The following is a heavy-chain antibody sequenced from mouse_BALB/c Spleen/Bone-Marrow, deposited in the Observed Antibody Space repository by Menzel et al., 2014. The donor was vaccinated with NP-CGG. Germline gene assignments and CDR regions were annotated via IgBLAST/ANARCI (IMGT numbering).Heavy chain of an antibody. CDR3: ARDVGYGNYFVY. CDR1: GFTFSDFY. V-gene: IGHV7-1*02. CDR2: SRNKAKYYTT. Sequence: EVKLMESGGGLVQPGDSLRLSCATSGFTFSDFYMEWVRQPPGKRLGWIAASRNKAKYYTTEYSASVKGRFIVSRDTSQSVLYLQMNALRAEDTAIYYCARDVGYGNYFVYWGQGTLVTVSA. J-gene: IGHJ3*01. D-gene: IGHD2-10*02.